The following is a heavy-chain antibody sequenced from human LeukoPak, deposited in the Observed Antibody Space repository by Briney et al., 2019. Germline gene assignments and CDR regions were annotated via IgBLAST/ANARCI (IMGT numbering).Heavy chain of an antibody. Sequence: ASVKVSCKASGYTFTTYGISWVRQAPGQGLEWMGWISAYNGNTDYPQKLQGRVTMTTDTSISTAYMELSSLRSEDTAVYYCARDGAPELECQTSCYSFRPGAFDIWGQGTMVTVSS. CDR2: ISAYNGNT. CDR1: GYTFTTYG. CDR3: ARDGAPELECQTSCYSFRPGAFDI. J-gene: IGHJ3*02. V-gene: IGHV1-18*01. D-gene: IGHD2-2*01.